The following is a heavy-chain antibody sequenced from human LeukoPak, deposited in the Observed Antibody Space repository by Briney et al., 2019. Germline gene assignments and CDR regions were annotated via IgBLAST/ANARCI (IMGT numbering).Heavy chain of an antibody. Sequence: GGSLRLSCSVSGFTFSTYVMHWVRQAPGKGLEYVSAISSNGDNTYYADSVKGRFTISRDNPKNTLYLQMSSLRADVTAVYYCVRGTGYWGQGTLVTVSS. J-gene: IGHJ4*02. CDR2: ISSNGDNT. CDR1: GFTFSTYV. CDR3: VRGTGY. V-gene: IGHV3-64D*06.